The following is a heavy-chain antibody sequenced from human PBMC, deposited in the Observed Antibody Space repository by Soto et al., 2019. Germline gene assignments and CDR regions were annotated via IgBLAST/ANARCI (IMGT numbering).Heavy chain of an antibody. J-gene: IGHJ4*02. CDR2: IIPILGIA. D-gene: IGHD4-17*01. Sequence: QVQLVQSGAEVKKPGSSVKVSCKATGGTFSSYTISWVRQAPGQGLEWMGRIIPILGIANYAQKFQGRVTITADKSTSTAYMELSSLRSEDTAVYYCEHDYGDYEGYWGQGTLVTVSS. V-gene: IGHV1-69*02. CDR1: GGTFSSYT. CDR3: EHDYGDYEGY.